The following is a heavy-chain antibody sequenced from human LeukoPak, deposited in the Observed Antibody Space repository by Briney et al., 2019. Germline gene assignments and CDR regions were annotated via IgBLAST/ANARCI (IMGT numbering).Heavy chain of an antibody. V-gene: IGHV1-2*02. CDR2: INPNSGGT. Sequence: ASVKVSCKASGYIFAGYYMHWVRQAPGQGLEWMGWINPNSGGTNYAQKFQGRVTMTRDTSISTAYMELSRLRSDDTAVYYCARGYCSSISCYYYFDYWGQGTLVTVSS. J-gene: IGHJ4*02. D-gene: IGHD2-2*01. CDR3: ARGYCSSISCYYYFDY. CDR1: GYIFAGYY.